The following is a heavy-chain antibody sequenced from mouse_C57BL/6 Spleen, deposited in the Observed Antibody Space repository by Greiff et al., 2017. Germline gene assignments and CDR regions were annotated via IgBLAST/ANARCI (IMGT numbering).Heavy chain of an antibody. Sequence: QVQLKESGPGLVKPSQSLFLTCSITGFPITSGYYWIWIRQSPGKPLEWMGYITHSGETFYNPSLQSPISITRETSKNQFFLQLNSVTTEDTAMYYCAGGANWGAMDYWGQGTSVTVSS. V-gene: IGHV12-3*01. CDR2: ITHSGET. CDR1: GFPITSGYY. J-gene: IGHJ4*01. CDR3: AGGANWGAMDY. D-gene: IGHD4-1*01.